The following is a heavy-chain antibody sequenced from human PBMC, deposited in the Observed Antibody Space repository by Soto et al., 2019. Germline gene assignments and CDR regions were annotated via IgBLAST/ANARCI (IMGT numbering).Heavy chain of an antibody. CDR3: ARDRSVGATRYYGMDV. Sequence: GASVKVSCKASGGTFSSYAISWVRQAPGQGLEWMGGIIPIFDTANYAQKFQGRVTITADESTSTAYMELSSLRSEDTAVYYCARDRSVGATRYYGMDVWGQGTTVTVSS. D-gene: IGHD1-26*01. CDR1: GGTFSSYA. CDR2: IIPIFDTA. V-gene: IGHV1-69*13. J-gene: IGHJ6*02.